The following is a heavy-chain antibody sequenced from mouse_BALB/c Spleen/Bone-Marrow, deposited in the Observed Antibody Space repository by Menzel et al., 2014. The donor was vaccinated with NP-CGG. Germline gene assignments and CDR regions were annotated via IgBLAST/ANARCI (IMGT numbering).Heavy chain of an antibody. CDR2: INPGSGGT. CDR3: AREENSYYYAMDY. Sequence: VQLVESGAELVRPGTSVKVSCKASRYAFTNYLIEWVKQRPGQGLEWIGVINPGSGGTNYNEKFKDKATLTTDKSSSTAYMQLSSLTSDDSAVYFCAREENSYYYAMDYWGQGTSVTVSS. J-gene: IGHJ4*01. CDR1: RYAFTNYL. V-gene: IGHV1-54*03.